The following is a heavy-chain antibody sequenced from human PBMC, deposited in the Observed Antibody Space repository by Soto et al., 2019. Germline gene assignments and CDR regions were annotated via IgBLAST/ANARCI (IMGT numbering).Heavy chain of an antibody. Sequence: ASVKVSCKVSGYTLTELSMHWVRQAPGKGLEWMGGFDPEDGETIYAQKFQGRVTMTEDTSTDTAYMELSSLRSEDTAVYYCATLYYDILTGYYLNWFDPWGQGTLVTVSS. D-gene: IGHD3-9*01. J-gene: IGHJ5*02. V-gene: IGHV1-24*01. CDR1: GYTLTELS. CDR3: ATLYYDILTGYYLNWFDP. CDR2: FDPEDGET.